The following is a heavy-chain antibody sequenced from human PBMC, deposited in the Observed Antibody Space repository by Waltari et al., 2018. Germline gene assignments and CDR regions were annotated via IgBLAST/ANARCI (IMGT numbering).Heavy chain of an antibody. CDR2: IIPIFGTA. D-gene: IGHD2-15*01. CDR3: ARSEDIVVVVAATTLDY. V-gene: IGHV1-69*13. J-gene: IGHJ4*02. Sequence: QVQLVQSGAEVKKPGSSVKVSCKASGGTFSSYAISWVRQAPGQGLEWMGGIIPIFGTANYAQKFQGRVTITADESTSTAYMELSSLRSEDTAVYYCARSEDIVVVVAATTLDYWGKGTLVTVSS. CDR1: GGTFSSYA.